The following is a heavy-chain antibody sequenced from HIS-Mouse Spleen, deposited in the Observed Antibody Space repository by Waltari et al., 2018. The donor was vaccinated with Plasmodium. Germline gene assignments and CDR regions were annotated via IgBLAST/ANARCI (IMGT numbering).Heavy chain of an antibody. CDR1: GFPLRTRGLC. V-gene: IGHV2-70*15. Sequence: QVTLRESGPALVTHTQTLTLTCTFSGFPLRTRGLCVPWFRKPPGQPLEWLARIDWDDDKHYSTSLKTRLTISKDTSKNQVVLTMTNMDPVDTATYYCARTTYSSSSAKYYYYGMDVWGQGTTVTVSS. J-gene: IGHJ6*02. CDR3: ARTTYSSSSAKYYYYGMDV. CDR2: IDWDDDK. D-gene: IGHD6-6*01.